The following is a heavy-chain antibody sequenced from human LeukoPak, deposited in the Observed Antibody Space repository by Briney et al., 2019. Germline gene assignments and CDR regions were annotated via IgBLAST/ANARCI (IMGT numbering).Heavy chain of an antibody. CDR2: VSNDGRNI. Sequence: PGGSLRLSCAASGFTFRNYAMHWVRQAPGKGLEWVTTVSNDGRNIFYTDSVKGRFTITRDNSKDTLYLQMNSLRIEDTALYYCARHWGFDYWGQGALDTVSS. CDR3: ARHWGFDY. J-gene: IGHJ4*02. D-gene: IGHD7-27*01. V-gene: IGHV3-30*04. CDR1: GFTFRNYA.